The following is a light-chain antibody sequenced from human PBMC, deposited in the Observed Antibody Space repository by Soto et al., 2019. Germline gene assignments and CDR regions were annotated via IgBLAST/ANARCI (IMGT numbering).Light chain of an antibody. J-gene: IGLJ1*01. CDR3: CSYAGGSTFSI. Sequence: QSALTQPASVSGSPGQSITISCTGTSSDVGSYNLVSWYQLHPGKAPELMIYEGSKRPSGVSNRFSGSKSGNTASLTISWLQAEDEADYYCCSYAGGSTFSIFGIRTKVTVL. V-gene: IGLV2-23*01. CDR2: EGS. CDR1: SSDVGSYNL.